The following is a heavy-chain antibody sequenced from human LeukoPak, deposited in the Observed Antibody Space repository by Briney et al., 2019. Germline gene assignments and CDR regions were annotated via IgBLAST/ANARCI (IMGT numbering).Heavy chain of an antibody. CDR1: GYTFTGYY. J-gene: IGHJ3*02. Sequence: ASVKVSFKASGYTFTGYYMHWVRQAPGQGLEWMGWINPNSGGTNYAQKFQGRVTMTRDTSISTAYMELSRLRSDDTAVYYCAREVSGSRAGAFDIWGQGTMVTVSS. D-gene: IGHD1-26*01. V-gene: IGHV1-2*02. CDR3: AREVSGSRAGAFDI. CDR2: INPNSGGT.